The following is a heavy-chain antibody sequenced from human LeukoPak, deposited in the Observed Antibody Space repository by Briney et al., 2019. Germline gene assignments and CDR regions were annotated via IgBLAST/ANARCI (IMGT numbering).Heavy chain of an antibody. J-gene: IGHJ5*02. CDR2: IHTSGSA. V-gene: IGHV4-61*02. CDR1: GGSISSGSYY. Sequence: TLSLTCTVSGGSISSGSYYWSWIRQPAGKGLEWIGRIHTSGSANYNPSLKSRVTISVDTSKNQFSLKLSSVTAADTAVYYCARRAAVGTFDPWGQGTLVTVSS. CDR3: ARRAAVGTFDP. D-gene: IGHD6-13*01.